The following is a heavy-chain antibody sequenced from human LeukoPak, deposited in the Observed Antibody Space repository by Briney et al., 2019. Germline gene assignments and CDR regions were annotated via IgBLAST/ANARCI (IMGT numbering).Heavy chain of an antibody. J-gene: IGHJ4*02. Sequence: GGSLRLSCAASGFTFSSFAMHWVRQAPGKGLERVADIWNTGSNKYYAESVKGRFTISRDNSRNTLYLQMNSLRAEDTAVYYCARDQVYCSGGYCFFDYWGQGTLVTVSS. D-gene: IGHD2-15*01. CDR3: ARDQVYCSGGYCFFDY. CDR2: IWNTGSNK. CDR1: GFTFSSFA. V-gene: IGHV3-33*01.